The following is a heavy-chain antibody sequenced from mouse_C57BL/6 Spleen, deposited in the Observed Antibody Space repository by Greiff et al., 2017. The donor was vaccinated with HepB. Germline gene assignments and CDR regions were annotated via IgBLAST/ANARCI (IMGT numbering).Heavy chain of an antibody. D-gene: IGHD2-2*01. CDR1: GYAFSSSW. CDR2: IYPGDGDT. V-gene: IGHV1-82*01. CDR3: AYVYLAY. Sequence: VQLQQSGPELVKPGASVKISCKASGYAFSSSWMNWVKQRPGKGLEWIGRIYPGDGDTNYNGKFKGKATLTADKSSRTADMQLSSLTSEDSAVYFCAYVYLAYWGQGTLVTVSA. J-gene: IGHJ3*01.